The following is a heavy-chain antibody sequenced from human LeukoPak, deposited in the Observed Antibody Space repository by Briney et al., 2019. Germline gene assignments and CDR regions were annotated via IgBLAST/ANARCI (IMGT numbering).Heavy chain of an antibody. CDR1: GFTFSTYG. CDR3: AKSGYQLLAGNWFDP. D-gene: IGHD2-2*01. CDR2: ISYDGSNK. Sequence: PGKSLILSCAASGFTFSTYGMHWVRQAPGKGLEWVAVISYDGSNKNYADSVKGRFTISRDNSRNTLDLQMNSLRPEDTAVYYCAKSGYQLLAGNWFDPWGQGTLVTVSS. J-gene: IGHJ5*02. V-gene: IGHV3-30*18.